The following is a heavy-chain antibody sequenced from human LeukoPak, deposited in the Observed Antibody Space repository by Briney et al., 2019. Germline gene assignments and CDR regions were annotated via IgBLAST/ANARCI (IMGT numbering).Heavy chain of an antibody. D-gene: IGHD3-10*01. CDR3: ARESILYGSGSYYFDY. CDR2: ISYYGSNK. CDR1: GLTYSSYA. Sequence: GSSLTLSCAASGLTYSSYAMHWARQAPGKGLEGVAVISYYGSNKHYADSVKGRFNISRDKSKNTLYLQMNSLRAEDTAVYYSARESILYGSGSYYFDYWGQGTLVTVSS. J-gene: IGHJ4*02. V-gene: IGHV3-30*04.